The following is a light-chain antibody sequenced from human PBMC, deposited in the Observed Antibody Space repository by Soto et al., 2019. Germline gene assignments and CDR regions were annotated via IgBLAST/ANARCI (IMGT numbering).Light chain of an antibody. CDR1: SSNIGNNY. CDR3: GTWDSSLSAVV. Sequence: QSVLTQPPSVSAAPGQKVTISCSGSSSNIGNNYVSWYQHLPGTAPKLLIYHNNKRPSGIPDRFSDSKSGTSATLGITGLQTGDEADYYCGTWDSSLSAVVFGGGTQLTVL. V-gene: IGLV1-51*01. CDR2: HNN. J-gene: IGLJ2*01.